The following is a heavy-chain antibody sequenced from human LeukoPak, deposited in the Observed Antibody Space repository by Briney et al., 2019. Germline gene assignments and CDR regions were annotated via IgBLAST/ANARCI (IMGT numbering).Heavy chain of an antibody. D-gene: IGHD1-7*01. J-gene: IGHJ4*02. Sequence: ASVKVSCKASGYTFTGYCMHWVRQAPGQGLEWMGRINPNTGVTNYAQKFQGRITMTRDTSISTAYMELSSLRSDDTAMYYCARDTGNYPQYYFDYWGQGTLVTVSS. CDR2: INPNTGVT. CDR3: ARDTGNYPQYYFDY. CDR1: GYTFTGYC. V-gene: IGHV1-2*06.